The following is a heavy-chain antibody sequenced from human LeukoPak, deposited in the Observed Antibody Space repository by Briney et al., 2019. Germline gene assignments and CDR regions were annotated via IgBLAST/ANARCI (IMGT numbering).Heavy chain of an antibody. CDR1: GYTFTSYD. V-gene: IGHV1-8*01. CDR2: MNPNSGNT. J-gene: IGHJ5*02. D-gene: IGHD2-15*01. CDR3: ARDKIGRAMVFDP. Sequence: ASVKVSCKASGYTFTSYDINGVRQATGQGLEWMGWMNPNSGNTGYAQKFQGRVTMTRDTSISTAYMELSSLRSEDTAVYYCARDKIGRAMVFDPWGQGTLVTVSS.